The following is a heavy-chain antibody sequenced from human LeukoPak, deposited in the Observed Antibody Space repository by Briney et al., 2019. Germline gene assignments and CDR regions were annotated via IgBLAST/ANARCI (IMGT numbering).Heavy chain of an antibody. J-gene: IGHJ4*02. CDR3: AKDRDWYYFDY. CDR1: GFTFSSYG. Sequence: GGSLRLSCAASGFTFSSYGMHWVRQAPGKGLEWVAFIRYDGGNKYYADSVKGRFTISRDNSKNTLYLQMNSLRAEDTAVYYCAKDRDWYYFDYWGQGTLVTVSS. V-gene: IGHV3-30*02. CDR2: IRYDGGNK. D-gene: IGHD3-9*01.